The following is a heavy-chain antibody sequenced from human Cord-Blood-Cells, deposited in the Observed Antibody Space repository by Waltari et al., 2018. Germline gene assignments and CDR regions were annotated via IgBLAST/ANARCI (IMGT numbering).Heavy chain of an antibody. Sequence: QVQLVQSGAEVKKPGAPVKVSCKASGYTSTSYDFTWVRQATGQGFGWMGWMNPNSGNTGYAQKFQGRVTLTRNTAISTAYMELSSLRSEDTAGYYCARGRQLVAWGQGTLVTVSS. CDR1: GYTSTSYD. CDR2: MNPNSGNT. CDR3: ARGRQLVA. J-gene: IGHJ5*02. V-gene: IGHV1-8*03. D-gene: IGHD6-6*01.